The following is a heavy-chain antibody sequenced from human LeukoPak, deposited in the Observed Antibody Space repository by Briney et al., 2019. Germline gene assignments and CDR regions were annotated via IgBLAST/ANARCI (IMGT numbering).Heavy chain of an antibody. CDR3: ARDHESSGWYRLNY. J-gene: IGHJ4*02. Sequence: SQTLSLTCAISGDSVSSNSAAWNWIRQSPSRGLEWLGRTYYRSKWYNDYAVSVKSRITINPDTSKNQFSLQLNSMTPEDTAVYYCARDHESSGWYRLNYWGQGTLVTVSS. CDR1: GDSVSSNSAA. V-gene: IGHV6-1*01. CDR2: TYYRSKWYN. D-gene: IGHD6-19*01.